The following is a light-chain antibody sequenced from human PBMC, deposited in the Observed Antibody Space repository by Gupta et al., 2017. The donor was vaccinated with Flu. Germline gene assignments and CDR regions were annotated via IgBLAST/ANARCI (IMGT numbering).Light chain of an antibody. Sequence: DFVMPQSPLSLPVPLGQPASISCRSTQGLVYSDGNTYLNWYQQRPGQSPRLLIYMGSNRASGVPDRFSGSGSGTYFTLKISRGEAEDVGVYYCRQGLQTPLSFGGGTKVEIK. CDR3: RQGLQTPLS. V-gene: IGKV2-30*01. CDR2: MGS. J-gene: IGKJ4*01. CDR1: QGLVYSDGNTY.